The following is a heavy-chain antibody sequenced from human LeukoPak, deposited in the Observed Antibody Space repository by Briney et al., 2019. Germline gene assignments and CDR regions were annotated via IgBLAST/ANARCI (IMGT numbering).Heavy chain of an antibody. D-gene: IGHD6-6*01. V-gene: IGHV1-18*01. CDR2: TSAYNGNT. J-gene: IGHJ4*02. CDR1: GYTFTSYG. Sequence: ASVKVSCKASGYTFTSYGISWVRQSPGQGLEWMGWTSAYNGNTNYAQKLQGRVTMTTDTSTSTAYMELRSLRSDDTAVYYCARRVAWQLGPPPTSFDYWGQGTLVTVSS. CDR3: ARRVAWQLGPPPTSFDY.